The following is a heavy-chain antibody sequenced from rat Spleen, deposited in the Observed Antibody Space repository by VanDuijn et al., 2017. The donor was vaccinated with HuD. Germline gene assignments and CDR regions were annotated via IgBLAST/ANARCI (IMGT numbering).Heavy chain of an antibody. V-gene: IGHV2-32*01. D-gene: IGHD1-1*01. CDR1: GFSLTSYH. CDR3: ARSITTVDY. J-gene: IGHJ2*01. CDR2: MWSDEHQ. Sequence: QVQLKESGPGLVQPSQTLSLTCTVSGFSLTSYHVHWVRQPPGKGLEWMGIMWSDEHQAYNSALKSRLSISRDTSKSQVFLKMNSVQTEDTAMYFCARSITTVDYWGQGVMVTVSS.